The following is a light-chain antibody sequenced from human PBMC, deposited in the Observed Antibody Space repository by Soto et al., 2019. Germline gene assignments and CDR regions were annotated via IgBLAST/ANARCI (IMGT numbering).Light chain of an antibody. V-gene: IGKV3-15*01. Sequence: EIVMTQSPATLSVSPGERATLSCRASQSVSSNLAWYQQKPGQAPRLLIYGASTRATGIPARFSGSGSGTELPLTLSRLQTEDFSVYYFQQYNNWPLTFGQGTKVEIK. CDR3: QQYNNWPLT. CDR2: GAS. J-gene: IGKJ1*01. CDR1: QSVSSN.